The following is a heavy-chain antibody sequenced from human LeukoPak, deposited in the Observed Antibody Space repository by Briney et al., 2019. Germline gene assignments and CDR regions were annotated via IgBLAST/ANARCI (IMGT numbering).Heavy chain of an antibody. Sequence: GGSLRLSCAASGFTFSSYEMNWVRQAPGKGLEWVSYISSSGSAIYYADFVKGRFTISRDNAKNSLYLQMNSLRAEDTAVYYCARARLWSGYYDYWGQGTLVTVSS. CDR1: GFTFSSYE. V-gene: IGHV3-48*03. D-gene: IGHD3-3*01. CDR3: ARARLWSGYYDY. J-gene: IGHJ4*02. CDR2: ISSSGSAI.